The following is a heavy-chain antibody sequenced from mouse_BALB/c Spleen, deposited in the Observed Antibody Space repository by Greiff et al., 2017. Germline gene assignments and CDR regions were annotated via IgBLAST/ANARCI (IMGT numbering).Heavy chain of an antibody. V-gene: IGHV1-54*01. J-gene: IGHJ2*01. CDR1: GYAFTNYL. Sequence: QVQLQQSGAELVRPGTSVKVSCKASGYAFTNYLIEWVKQRPGQGLEWIGVINPGSGGTNYNEKFKGKATLTADKSSSTAYMQLSSLTSDDSAVYYCTRSYYYGSSPDYWGQGTTLTVSS. CDR3: TRSYYYGSSPDY. D-gene: IGHD1-1*01. CDR2: INPGSGGT.